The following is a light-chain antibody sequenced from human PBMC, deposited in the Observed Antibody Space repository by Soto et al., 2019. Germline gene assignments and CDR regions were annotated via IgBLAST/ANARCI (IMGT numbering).Light chain of an antibody. Sequence: DIQLTQSPSFLSASVGDRVTITCRASQGISSYLAWYQQKPGKAPKLLIYAASTLQSGVPSRFSGSGSGTEFTLTISSLQPEDFATYYCQQLTLFGRGTKVEIK. CDR2: AAS. CDR1: QGISSY. CDR3: QQLTL. V-gene: IGKV1-9*01. J-gene: IGKJ4*01.